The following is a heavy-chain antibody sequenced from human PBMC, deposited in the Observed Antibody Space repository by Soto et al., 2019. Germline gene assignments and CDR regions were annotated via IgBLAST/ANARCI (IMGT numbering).Heavy chain of an antibody. D-gene: IGHD3-10*01. Sequence: ASVKVSCKASGYTFTGYYMHWVRQAPGQGVEWMGWINPNSGGTNYAQKFQGRVTMTRDTSISTAYMELSRLRSDDTAVYYFARDMWGKYYGSWYYYSSWGQGTLVTVSS. CDR3: ARDMWGKYYGSWYYYSS. J-gene: IGHJ4*02. V-gene: IGHV1-2*02. CDR2: INPNSGGT. CDR1: GYTFTGYY.